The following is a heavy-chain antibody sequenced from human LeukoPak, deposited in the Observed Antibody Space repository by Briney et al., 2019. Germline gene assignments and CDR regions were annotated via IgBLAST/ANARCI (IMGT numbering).Heavy chain of an antibody. J-gene: IGHJ4*02. V-gene: IGHV3-23*01. D-gene: IGHD3-22*01. CDR3: ARKVDSSWTFDY. Sequence: GGSLRLSCAPSGFSFSNYAMSWVRQAPGKGLEWVSLIIASSGSTVYADSVKGRFTISRDNSKNTLYLQMNSLRAEDTAVYYCARKVDSSWTFDYWGQGTLVTVSS. CDR2: IIASSGST. CDR1: GFSFSNYA.